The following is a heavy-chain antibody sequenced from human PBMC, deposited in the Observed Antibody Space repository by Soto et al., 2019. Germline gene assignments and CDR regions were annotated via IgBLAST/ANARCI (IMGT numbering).Heavy chain of an antibody. V-gene: IGHV6-1*01. CDR3: TRESSSGWSDH. CDR1: GDSVSSGSAV. D-gene: IGHD6-19*01. J-gene: IGHJ5*02. Sequence: SQTLSLTCAISGDSVSSGSAVWNLIRQSPSRGLEWLGRTYYRSTWHNDYAISVKSRITINPDTSKNQFSLQLNSVTPEDTAVYYCTRESSSGWSDHWGQGTLVTVYS. CDR2: TYYRSTWHN.